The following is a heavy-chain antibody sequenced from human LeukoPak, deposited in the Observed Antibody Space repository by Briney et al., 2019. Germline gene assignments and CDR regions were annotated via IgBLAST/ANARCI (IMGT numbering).Heavy chain of an antibody. Sequence: GGSLRLSCASSGFSFSSYAMIWVRQAPGKGLELVSTISGSGASTFYADSVRGRFITSKDIPSNIVYLQMNSLRAEDTAVYYCAKGSLDDTNYYFDYWGQGTLVTVSS. V-gene: IGHV3-23*01. CDR1: GFSFSSYA. CDR3: AKGSLDDTNYYFDY. J-gene: IGHJ4*02. CDR2: ISGSGAST. D-gene: IGHD3-9*01.